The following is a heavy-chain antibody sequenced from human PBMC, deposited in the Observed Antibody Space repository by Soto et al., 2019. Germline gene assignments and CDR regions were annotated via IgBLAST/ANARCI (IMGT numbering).Heavy chain of an antibody. D-gene: IGHD3-10*01. CDR3: ARDGGDRGAIPD. CDR2: IIPIFGTA. J-gene: IGHJ4*02. V-gene: IGHV1-69*01. Sequence: QVQLVQSGAEVKKPGSSVKVSCKASGGTFSSYAISWVRQAPGQGLEWMGGIIPIFGTANYAQKFQGRVTITADESTSTAYMELCSLRSEETAVDYCARDGGDRGAIPDWGQGTLVTVSS. CDR1: GGTFSSYA.